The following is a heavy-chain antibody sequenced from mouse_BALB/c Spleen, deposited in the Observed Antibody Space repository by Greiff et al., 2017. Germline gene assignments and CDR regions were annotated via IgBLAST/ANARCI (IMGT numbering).Heavy chain of an antibody. CDR3: ARSRAGNYVYWYFDV. V-gene: IGHV1S56*01. J-gene: IGHJ1*01. CDR1: GYTFTSYY. CDR2: IYPGNVNT. D-gene: IGHD2-1*01. Sequence: QVQLKQSGPELVKPGASVRISCKASGYTFTSYYIHWVKQRPGQGLEWIGWIYPGNVNTKYNEKFKGKATLTADKSSSTAYMQLSSLTSEDSAVYFCARSRAGNYVYWYFDVWGAGTTVTVSS.